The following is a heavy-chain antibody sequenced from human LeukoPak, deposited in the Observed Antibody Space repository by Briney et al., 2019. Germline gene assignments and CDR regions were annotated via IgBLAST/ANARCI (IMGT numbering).Heavy chain of an antibody. Sequence: SETLSLTCAVYGGSFSGYYWSWIRQPPGKGLEWSGEINHSGSTNYNPSLKSRATISLDKSKNKFSLKLRSAADAPKALPYTAGEGAYDSSGPSYCGYCGQGPLVPVSS. J-gene: IGHJ4*02. CDR3: AGEGAYDSSGPSYCGY. CDR2: INHSGST. CDR1: GGSFSGYY. D-gene: IGHD3-22*01. V-gene: IGHV4-34*01.